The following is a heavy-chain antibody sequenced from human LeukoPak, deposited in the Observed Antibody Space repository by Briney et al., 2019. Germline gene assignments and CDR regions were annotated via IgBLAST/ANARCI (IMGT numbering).Heavy chain of an antibody. Sequence: PSETLSLTCSVSGGSISSSSYYWGWIRQPPGKGLEWIGSIYYSGRTYYNPSLKSRVTISVDTSKNQFSLKLSSVTAADTAVYYCARANYYDSSGYLYYFDYWGQGTLVTVSS. V-gene: IGHV4-39*01. J-gene: IGHJ4*02. CDR1: GGSISSSSYY. D-gene: IGHD3-22*01. CDR2: IYYSGRT. CDR3: ARANYYDSSGYLYYFDY.